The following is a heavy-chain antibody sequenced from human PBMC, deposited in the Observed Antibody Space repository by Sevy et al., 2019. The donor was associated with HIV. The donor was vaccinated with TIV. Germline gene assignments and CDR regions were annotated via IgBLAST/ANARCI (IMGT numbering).Heavy chain of an antibody. CDR2: INHSGST. V-gene: IGHV4-34*01. CDR3: ARGPRGYSYGYYYYGMDV. Sequence: SETRSLTCAVYGGSFSGYYWSWIRQPPGKGLEWIGEINHSGSTNYNPSLKSRVTISVDTSKNQFSLKLSSVTAADTAVYYCARGPRGYSYGYYYYGMDVWGQGTTVTVSS. CDR1: GGSFSGYY. D-gene: IGHD5-18*01. J-gene: IGHJ6*02.